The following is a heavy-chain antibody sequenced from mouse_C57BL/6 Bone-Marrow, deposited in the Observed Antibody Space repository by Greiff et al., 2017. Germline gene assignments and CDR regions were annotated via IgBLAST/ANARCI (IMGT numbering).Heavy chain of an antibody. D-gene: IGHD2-1*01. Sequence: QVHVKQSGAELVKPGASVKISCKASGYAFSSYWMNWVKQRPGKGLEWIGQIYPGDGDTNYNGKFKGKATLTADKSSSTAYMQLSSLTSEDSAVYFCARWDGNYNFDYWGQGTTLTVSS. CDR3: ARWDGNYNFDY. CDR2: IYPGDGDT. CDR1: GYAFSSYW. J-gene: IGHJ2*01. V-gene: IGHV1-80*01.